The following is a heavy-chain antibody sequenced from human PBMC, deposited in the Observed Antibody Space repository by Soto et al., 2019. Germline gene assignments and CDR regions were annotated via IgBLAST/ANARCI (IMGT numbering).Heavy chain of an antibody. J-gene: IGHJ4*02. CDR3: AKGPHYYDSSGFFDY. CDR1: GFTFSSYG. D-gene: IGHD3-22*01. CDR2: ISYDGSNK. Sequence: QVQLVESGGGVVQPGRSLRLSCAASGFTFSSYGMHWVRQAPGKGLEWVAVISYDGSNKYYADSVKGRFTSSRDNSKNTLYLQMNSLRAEDTAVYYCAKGPHYYDSSGFFDYWGQGTLVTVSS. V-gene: IGHV3-30*18.